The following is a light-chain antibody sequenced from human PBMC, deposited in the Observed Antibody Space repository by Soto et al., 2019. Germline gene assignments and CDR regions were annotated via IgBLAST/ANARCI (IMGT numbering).Light chain of an antibody. J-gene: IGKJ4*01. Sequence: EIVLTQSPGTLSLSPGERATLSCRASQIVSSTYLAWFQQKPSQAPRLLIYGASTRATGIPDRFSGSGSGTDSTLTISGLEPEDFALYYCQQYGVTPPNSFGGGTKVEV. CDR2: GAS. CDR3: QQYGVTPPNS. CDR1: QIVSSTY. V-gene: IGKV3-20*01.